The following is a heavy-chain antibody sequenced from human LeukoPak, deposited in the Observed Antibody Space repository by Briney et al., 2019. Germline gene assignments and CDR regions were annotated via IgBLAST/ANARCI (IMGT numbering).Heavy chain of an antibody. D-gene: IGHD6-13*01. CDR3: AREPTYSSSWYTNCDY. J-gene: IGHJ4*02. Sequence: GGSLRLSCAASGFTFSSYEMNWVRQAPGKGLEWVSYISSSGSTIYYADSVKGRFTISRDNAENSLYLQMNSLRAEDTAVYYCAREPTYSSSWYTNCDYWGQGTLVTVSS. CDR2: ISSSGSTI. CDR1: GFTFSSYE. V-gene: IGHV3-48*03.